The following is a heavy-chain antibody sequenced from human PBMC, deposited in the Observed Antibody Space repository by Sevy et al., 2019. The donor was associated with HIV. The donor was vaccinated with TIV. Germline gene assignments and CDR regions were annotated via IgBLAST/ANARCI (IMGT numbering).Heavy chain of an antibody. CDR1: GFTFDDYE. J-gene: IGHJ4*02. CDR3: ARLRSCGGDCYYFDN. V-gene: IGHV3-20*04. Sequence: GGSLRLSCAASGFTFDDYEMNWVRQTPGKGLEWVSGINWNGATTGYTDSVKGRFAISRDNARNTLSLQTNNLRGEDSAFYYCARLRSCGGDCYYFDNWGQGTLVTVSS. D-gene: IGHD2-21*02. CDR2: INWNGATT.